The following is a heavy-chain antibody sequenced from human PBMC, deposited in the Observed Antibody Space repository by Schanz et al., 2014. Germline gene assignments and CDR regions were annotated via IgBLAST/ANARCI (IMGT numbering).Heavy chain of an antibody. J-gene: IGHJ4*02. CDR2: ISVYHGHT. V-gene: IGHV1-18*01. CDR1: GYSFTTYD. Sequence: QVQLVQSGAEVKKPGASVRVSCKASGYSFTTYDVNWVRQAPGQGLEWMGWISVYHGHTNYAEKVHGRVTMTTDTSTSTAYMELSSLRSEDTAVYYCARDGEAAADCDYWGQGTLVTVSS. CDR3: ARDGEAAADCDY. D-gene: IGHD6-13*01.